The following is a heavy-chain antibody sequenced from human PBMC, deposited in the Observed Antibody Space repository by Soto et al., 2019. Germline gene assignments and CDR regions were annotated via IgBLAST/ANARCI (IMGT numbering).Heavy chain of an antibody. J-gene: IGHJ4*02. D-gene: IGHD2-21*01. V-gene: IGHV1-46*01. CDR2: INPNGGST. CDR3: ARSLLQGDF. CDR1: GYTFILYY. Sequence: QVQLVQSGAEVKNPGASVKISCKASGYTFILYYIHWVRQAPGQGLEWMAIINPNGGSTNYAQKFQGRVTVTSDTSTTTVSMELNSLESDDTAVYFCARSLLQGDFWGQGTLVTVSS.